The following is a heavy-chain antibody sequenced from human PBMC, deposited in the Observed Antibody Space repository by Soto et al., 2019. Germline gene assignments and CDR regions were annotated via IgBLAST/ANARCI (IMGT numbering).Heavy chain of an antibody. V-gene: IGHV3-48*01. D-gene: IGHD3-9*01. Sequence: GGSLRLSCAASGFTFSSYAMSWVRQAPGKGLEWISYIDPSGNTMHYADSVKGRFTISRDNAKNSLYLQMNSLRAEDTAVYYCAREYGILTGPYDYWGQGTLVTVSS. CDR3: AREYGILTGPYDY. CDR2: IDPSGNTM. J-gene: IGHJ4*02. CDR1: GFTFSSYA.